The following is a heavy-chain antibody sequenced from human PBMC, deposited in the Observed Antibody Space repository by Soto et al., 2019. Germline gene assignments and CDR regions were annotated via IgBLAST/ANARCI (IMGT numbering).Heavy chain of an antibody. Sequence: PSETLSLTCTVSGGSISSGGYYWSWIRQHPGKGLEWIGYIYYTGSTYYNPSLKSRVTISVDTSKNKFSLKLSSVTAADTAVYYCARDTYYYGSGSYSDYYYYYMDVWGKGTTVTVSS. CDR3: ARDTYYYGSGSYSDYYYYYMDV. D-gene: IGHD3-10*01. V-gene: IGHV4-31*03. CDR2: IYYTGST. J-gene: IGHJ6*03. CDR1: GGSISSGGYY.